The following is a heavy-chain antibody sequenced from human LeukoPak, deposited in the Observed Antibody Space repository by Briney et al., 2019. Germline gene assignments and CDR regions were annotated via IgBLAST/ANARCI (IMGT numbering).Heavy chain of an antibody. CDR3: ARDYYYMDV. CDR1: GGSISSYY. CDR2: INHSGST. V-gene: IGHV4-34*01. Sequence: PSETLSLTCTVSGGSISSYYWSWIRQPPGKGLEWIGEINHSGSTNYNPSLKSRVTISVDTSKNQFSLKLSSVTAADTAVYYCARDYYYMDVWGKGTTVTVSS. J-gene: IGHJ6*03.